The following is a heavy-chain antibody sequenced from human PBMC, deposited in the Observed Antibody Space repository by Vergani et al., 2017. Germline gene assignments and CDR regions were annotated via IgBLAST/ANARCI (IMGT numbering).Heavy chain of an antibody. D-gene: IGHD1-26*01. CDR1: GGTFSSYD. Sequence: VQLVQSGAEVKKPGSSVKVSCKASGGTFSSYDISWVRQMPGKGLEWMGRIDPSDSYTNYSPSFQGHVTISADKSISTAYLQWSSLKASDTAMYYCARLGWWDDLGWYFDLWGRGTLVTVSS. CDR3: ARLGWWDDLGWYFDL. V-gene: IGHV5-10-1*01. CDR2: IDPSDSYT. J-gene: IGHJ2*01.